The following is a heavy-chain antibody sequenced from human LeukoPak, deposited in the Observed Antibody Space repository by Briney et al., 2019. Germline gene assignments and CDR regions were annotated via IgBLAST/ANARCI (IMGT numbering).Heavy chain of an antibody. J-gene: IGHJ5*02. Sequence: PSETLSLTCAVYGGSFSGYYWSWIRQPPGKGLEWIGEINHSGSTNYNPSLKSRVTISVDTSKNQFSLKLSSVTAADTAVYYCASYRGPWGQGTLATVSS. V-gene: IGHV4-34*01. CDR3: ASYRGP. D-gene: IGHD1-14*01. CDR1: GGSFSGYY. CDR2: INHSGST.